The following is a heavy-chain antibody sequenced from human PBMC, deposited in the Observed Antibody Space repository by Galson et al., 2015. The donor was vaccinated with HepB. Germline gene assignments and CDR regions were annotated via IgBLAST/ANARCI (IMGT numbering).Heavy chain of an antibody. CDR2: ILPIRDIA. CDR3: SRGAVPAANAPFDY. D-gene: IGHD2-2*01. V-gene: IGHV1-69*04. Sequence: SVKVSCKASGGTFSTYAVNWVRQAPGQGLEWMGRILPIRDIANYAQKFQGRVTITADKSTSTAYMELTNLRSEDTALYYCSRGAVPAANAPFDYWGQVTLVTVSS. CDR1: GGTFSTYA. J-gene: IGHJ4*02.